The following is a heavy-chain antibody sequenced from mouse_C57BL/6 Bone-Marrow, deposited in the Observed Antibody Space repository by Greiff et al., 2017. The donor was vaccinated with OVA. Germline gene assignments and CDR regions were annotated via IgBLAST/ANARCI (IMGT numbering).Heavy chain of an antibody. CDR1: GYAFTNYL. D-gene: IGHD2-5*01. CDR2: INPGSGGT. Sequence: QVQLQQSGAELVRPGTSVKVSCKASGYAFTNYLLEWVKQRPGQGLEWIGVINPGSGGTNYNEKFKGKATLTADKSSSTAYMQLSSLTSEDSAVYFCAREGAYYSKGFAYWGQGTLVTVSA. J-gene: IGHJ3*01. CDR3: AREGAYYSKGFAY. V-gene: IGHV1-54*01.